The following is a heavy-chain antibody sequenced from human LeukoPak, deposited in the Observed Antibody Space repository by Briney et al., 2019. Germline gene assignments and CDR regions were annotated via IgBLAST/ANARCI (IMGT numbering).Heavy chain of an antibody. CDR3: ARGGSSSWYDPYGTDV. CDR2: INPSGST. D-gene: IGHD6-13*01. J-gene: IGHJ6*02. CDR1: GGSFSDYY. Sequence: PSETLSLTCAVYGGSFSDYYWSWIRQPPGKGLEWIGEINPSGSTNYNPSLKSRVTISVDTSKNQFSLKLSSVTAADTAVYYCARGGSSSWYDPYGTDVWGQGTTVTVSS. V-gene: IGHV4-34*01.